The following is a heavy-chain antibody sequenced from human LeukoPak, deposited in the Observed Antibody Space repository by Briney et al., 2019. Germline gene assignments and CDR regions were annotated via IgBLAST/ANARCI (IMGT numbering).Heavy chain of an antibody. J-gene: IGHJ4*02. CDR1: GGSIGGNSY. V-gene: IGHV4-31*03. CDR3: ARSPVGKNYYDRKYFDY. CDR2: VYYSGSV. D-gene: IGHD3-22*01. Sequence: SETLSLTCTVSGGSIGGNSYWSWIRQHPGKGLEWIGYVYYSGSVYYNPSLRSRVSISVDTSKNQFSLKLSSVTAADTAVYFCARSPVGKNYYDRKYFDYWGQGTLVTVSS.